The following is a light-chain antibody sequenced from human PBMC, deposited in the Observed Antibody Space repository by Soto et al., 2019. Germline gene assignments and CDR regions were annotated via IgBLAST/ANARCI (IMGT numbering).Light chain of an antibody. CDR3: SSYAASNNLV. J-gene: IGLJ2*01. CDR2: EVS. CDR1: SSDVGGYNY. V-gene: IGLV2-8*01. Sequence: ALTQPPSASGSPGQSVTISCTGTSSDVGGYNYVSCYQQHPGKAPKLMIYEVSKRPSGVADRFSGSKYGNKASLTVSGLQAEDEADYYCSSYAASNNLVFGGGTKLTVL.